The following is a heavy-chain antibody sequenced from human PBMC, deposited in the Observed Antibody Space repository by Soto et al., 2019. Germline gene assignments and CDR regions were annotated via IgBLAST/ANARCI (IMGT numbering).Heavy chain of an antibody. CDR1: GYAFTTYG. CDR2: ISAHNGNT. D-gene: IGHD1-1*01. J-gene: IGHJ4*02. Sequence: QVHLVQSGAEVKKPGASVKVSCKGSGYAFTTYGITWVRQAPGQGLEWMGWISAHNGNTNYAQKLQGRVTVTRDTSTSTAYRELRSLRSDDTAVYYCARGRNGDYWGQRALVTVSS. V-gene: IGHV1-18*01. CDR3: ARGRNGDY.